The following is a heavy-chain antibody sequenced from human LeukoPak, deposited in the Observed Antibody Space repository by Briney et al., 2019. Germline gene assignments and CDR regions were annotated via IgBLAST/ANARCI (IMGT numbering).Heavy chain of an antibody. CDR1: GASIRSGSFY. Sequence: SETLSLTCSVSGASIRSGSFYWSWIRQPAGEGLEWIGRIYTSGSTNYNPSLKSRVTISVDTSKNQFSLKLSSVTAADTAVYYCAREAVPDSSGYYLYFDSWGQGTLVTVSS. D-gene: IGHD3-22*01. CDR2: IYTSGST. CDR3: AREAVPDSSGYYLYFDS. J-gene: IGHJ4*02. V-gene: IGHV4-61*02.